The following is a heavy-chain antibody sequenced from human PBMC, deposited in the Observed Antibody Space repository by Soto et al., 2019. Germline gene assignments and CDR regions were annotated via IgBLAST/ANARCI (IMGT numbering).Heavy chain of an antibody. Sequence: EVQLVESGGGLVQPGRSLRLSCAASGFTFDDYAMHWVRQAPGKGLEWVSGISWNSGSIGYADSVKGRFTISRDNAKNSLYLQMNSLRAEDTALYYCAKDIGADILTGGDYWGQGTLVTVSS. V-gene: IGHV3-9*01. D-gene: IGHD3-9*01. CDR2: ISWNSGSI. J-gene: IGHJ4*02. CDR3: AKDIGADILTGGDY. CDR1: GFTFDDYA.